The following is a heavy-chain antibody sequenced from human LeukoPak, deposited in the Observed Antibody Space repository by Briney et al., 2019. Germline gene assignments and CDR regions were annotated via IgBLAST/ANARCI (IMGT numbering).Heavy chain of an antibody. CDR3: ARVICGGDCYLFDY. CDR1: GFTFSSYS. D-gene: IGHD2-21*02. CDR2: TSSSSSYI. Sequence: GGSLRLSCAASGFTFSSYSMNWVRQAPGKGLEWVSSTSSSSSYIYYADSVKGRFTISRDNAKNSLYLQMNSLRAEDTAVYYCARVICGGDCYLFDYRGQGTLVTVSS. V-gene: IGHV3-21*01. J-gene: IGHJ4*02.